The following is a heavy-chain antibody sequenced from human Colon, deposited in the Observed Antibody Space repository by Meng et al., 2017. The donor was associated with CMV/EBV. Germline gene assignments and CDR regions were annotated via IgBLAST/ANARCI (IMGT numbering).Heavy chain of an antibody. CDR2: INSNNGAP. CDR1: GYTFALHY. D-gene: IGHD3-22*01. J-gene: IGHJ4*02. CDR3: ARDWYPGDRRGSFDY. Sequence: QVRLAQSGAEVKNPGASVKVSCKASGYTFALHYIHWVRQAPGQGLEWMGVINSNNGAPLYAQKLEGRVTMTTDTSITTAYMELSRLRSDDTAVYYCARDWYPGDRRGSFDYWGQGTLVTVSS. V-gene: IGHV1-2*02.